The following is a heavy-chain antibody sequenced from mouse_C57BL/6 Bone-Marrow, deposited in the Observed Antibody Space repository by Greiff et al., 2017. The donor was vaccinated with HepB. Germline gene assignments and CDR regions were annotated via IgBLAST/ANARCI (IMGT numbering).Heavy chain of an antibody. CDR2: VNYDGSST. V-gene: IGHV5-16*01. Sequence: EVQLVESEGGLVQPGSSMKLSCTASGFTFSDYYMAWVRQVPEKGLEWVANVNYDGSSTYYLDSLKSRFIISRDNAKNILYLQMSSLKSEDTATYYCARGKIYYEYDEGYFDVWGTGTTVTVSS. CDR3: ARGKIYYEYDEGYFDV. CDR1: GFTFSDYY. D-gene: IGHD2-4*01. J-gene: IGHJ1*03.